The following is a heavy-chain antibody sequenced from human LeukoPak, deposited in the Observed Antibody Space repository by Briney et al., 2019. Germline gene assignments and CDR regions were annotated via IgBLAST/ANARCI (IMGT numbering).Heavy chain of an antibody. D-gene: IGHD6-19*01. CDR1: GYSFTSYW. Sequence: GESLKISCKGSGYSFTSYWIGWVRQMPGKGLEWMGIIYPGDSDTRYSPSFQGRVTISADKSISTAYLQWSSLKASDTAMYYCASHIAVAGTIGYFDYWGQGTLVTVSS. CDR3: ASHIAVAGTIGYFDY. J-gene: IGHJ4*02. CDR2: IYPGDSDT. V-gene: IGHV5-51*01.